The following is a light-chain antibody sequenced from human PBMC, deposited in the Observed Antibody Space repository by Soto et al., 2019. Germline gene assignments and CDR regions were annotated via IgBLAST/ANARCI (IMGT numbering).Light chain of an antibody. J-gene: IGKJ4*01. CDR1: QSVSSN. V-gene: IGKV3-15*01. CDR3: QQYNNWPLT. Sequence: ILMTQSPATMSVSPGERATLSCRASQSVSSNLAWYQQKPGQAPRLLIYGASTRATGIPARFSGSGSGTEFTLTISSLQSEDFAVYYCQQYNNWPLTFGGGTKVESK. CDR2: GAS.